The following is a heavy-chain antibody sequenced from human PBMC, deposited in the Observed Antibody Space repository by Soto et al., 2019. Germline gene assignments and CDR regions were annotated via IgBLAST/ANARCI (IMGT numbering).Heavy chain of an antibody. D-gene: IGHD3-3*01. CDR3: ARLSFASGYYMDV. J-gene: IGHJ6*03. Sequence: GESLKISCKGSGYSFTSYWIGWVRQMPGEGLEWMGIIYPGDSDTRYSPSFQGQVTISADKSISTAYLQWSSLKASDTAMYYCARLSFASGYYMDVWGKGTTVTVSS. CDR1: GYSFTSYW. CDR2: IYPGDSDT. V-gene: IGHV5-51*01.